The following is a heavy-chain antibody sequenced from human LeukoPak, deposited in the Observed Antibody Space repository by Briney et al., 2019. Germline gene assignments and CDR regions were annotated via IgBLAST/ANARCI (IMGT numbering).Heavy chain of an antibody. CDR3: ARAGGGYSFDS. CDR1: GASISTFY. V-gene: IGHV4-59*01. CDR2: LFFSGST. J-gene: IGHJ5*01. D-gene: IGHD3-22*01. Sequence: ETLSLTCTVSGASISTFYWSWIRQPPGKGLEWIGYLFFSGSTSYNPSLESRVIISVDTSGNQFSLKLSSVTAADTAVYYCARAGGGYSFDSWGQGTLVTVSS.